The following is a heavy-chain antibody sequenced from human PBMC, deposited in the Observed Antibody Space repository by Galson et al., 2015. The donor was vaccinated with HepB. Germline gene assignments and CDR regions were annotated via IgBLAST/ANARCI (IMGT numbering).Heavy chain of an antibody. D-gene: IGHD4-17*01. Sequence: SLRLSCAASGFTFSSYWMHWVRQAPGKGLVWVSRINSDGSSTSYADSVKGRFTISRDNAKNTLYLQMNSLRAEDTAVYYCAREVGDYALAAYNWFDPWGQGTLVTVSS. CDR3: AREVGDYALAAYNWFDP. V-gene: IGHV3-74*01. J-gene: IGHJ5*02. CDR2: INSDGSST. CDR1: GFTFSSYW.